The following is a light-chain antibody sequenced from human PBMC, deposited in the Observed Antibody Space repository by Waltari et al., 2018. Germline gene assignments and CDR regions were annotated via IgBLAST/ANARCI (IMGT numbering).Light chain of an antibody. J-gene: IGKJ2*02. CDR2: GAS. CDR1: QRLTTNY. CDR3: QQYGSSIMCT. V-gene: IGKV3-20*01. Sequence: VCTQSPCTLSLSPGVRATLSCCASQRLTTNYLAWYQQKPGPSPRLHIYGASSRAAGIPDRFSGSGSGTDFTFNISTLEREVFAVYYCQQYGSSIMCTFGQGTKLEMK.